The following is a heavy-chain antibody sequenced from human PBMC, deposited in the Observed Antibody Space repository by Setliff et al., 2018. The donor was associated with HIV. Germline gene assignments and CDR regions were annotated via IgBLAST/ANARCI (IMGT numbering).Heavy chain of an antibody. CDR2: INHTGST. CDR3: ARSYNGVPWT. J-gene: IGHJ5*02. CDR1: GGSFSDYF. Sequence: PSQTLSLTCAVYGGSFSDYFWSWIRQPPGKRLEWIREINHTGSTKYNPSLKSRVSISVDTSKNQFSLRLTSVTGADTAVYYCARSYNGVPWTWGQGMLVTVSS. D-gene: IGHD2-8*01. V-gene: IGHV4-34*01.